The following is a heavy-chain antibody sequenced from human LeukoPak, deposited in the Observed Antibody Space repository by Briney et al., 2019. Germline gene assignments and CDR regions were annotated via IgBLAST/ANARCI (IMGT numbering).Heavy chain of an antibody. V-gene: IGHV5-51*01. Sequence: GESLKISCKASGYIFTTYWVDWVRQMPGKGLEWMGIIYPGDSDTRYSPSFQGQVTISADRSISTAYLQWSSLKASDTAMYYCARGYYDSSGIAPDYWGQGTLVTVSS. CDR3: ARGYYDSSGIAPDY. CDR1: GYIFTTYW. J-gene: IGHJ4*02. CDR2: IYPGDSDT. D-gene: IGHD3-22*01.